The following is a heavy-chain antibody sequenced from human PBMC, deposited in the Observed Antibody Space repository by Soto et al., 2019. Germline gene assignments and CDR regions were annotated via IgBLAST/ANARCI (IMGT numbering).Heavy chain of an antibody. D-gene: IGHD3-16*02. CDR2: INHSGST. J-gene: IGHJ4*02. Sequence: SETLSLTCAVYGGSFSGYYWGWIRQPPGKGLEWIGEINHSGSTNYNPSLKSRVTISVDTSKNQFSLKLSSVTAADTAVYYCARALYDYVWGSYRFGPYFDYWGQGTLVTISS. V-gene: IGHV4-34*01. CDR3: ARALYDYVWGSYRFGPYFDY. CDR1: GGSFSGYY.